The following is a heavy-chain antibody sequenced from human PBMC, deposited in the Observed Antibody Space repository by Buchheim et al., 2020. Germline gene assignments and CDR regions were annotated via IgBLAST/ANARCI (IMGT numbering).Heavy chain of an antibody. CDR1: GFTFSTYN. D-gene: IGHD6-19*01. CDR3: ARVDSSGWYSLDYYYMDV. J-gene: IGHJ6*03. Sequence: EVQLVESGGGLVKPGGSLRLSCEASGFTFSTYNINWVRQAPGKGLEWVSSIRNSGSDIYYADSVKGRFTISRDNAKNSLYLQMNSLRAEDTSVYYCARVDSSGWYSLDYYYMDVWGKGTT. V-gene: IGHV3-21*01. CDR2: IRNSGSDI.